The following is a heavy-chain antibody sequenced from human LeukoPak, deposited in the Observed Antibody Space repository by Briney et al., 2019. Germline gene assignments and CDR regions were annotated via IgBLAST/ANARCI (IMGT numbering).Heavy chain of an antibody. CDR3: ARDPTYFTSWDLFDY. Sequence: PGGSLRLSCAASGFTFSTYAMSWVRQAPGKGLEWVSGISNSGATKYYADSVKGRFTISRGNSRSTLYLQMNSLRAEDTAVYYCARDPTYFTSWDLFDYWGQGSLVAVSS. CDR2: ISNSGATK. D-gene: IGHD2-2*01. J-gene: IGHJ4*02. CDR1: GFTFSTYA. V-gene: IGHV3-23*01.